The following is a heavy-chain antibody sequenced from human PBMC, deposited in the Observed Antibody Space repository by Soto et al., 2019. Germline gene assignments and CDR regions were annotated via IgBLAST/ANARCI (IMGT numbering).Heavy chain of an antibody. CDR2: IYYSGDT. CDR1: GGSINSGGYY. V-gene: IGHV4-31*03. J-gene: IGHJ4*02. Sequence: QVQLQESGPGLVKPSQTLSLTCIVSGGSINSGGYYWNWIRQHPGKGLEWIGYIYYSGDTYYNPSLKSRLTISIDSANNQFSLKLSSVPAADTAVYYCASHCAGGICYSNRGIDYWGQGTLVTVSS. D-gene: IGHD2-15*01. CDR3: ASHCAGGICYSNRGIDY.